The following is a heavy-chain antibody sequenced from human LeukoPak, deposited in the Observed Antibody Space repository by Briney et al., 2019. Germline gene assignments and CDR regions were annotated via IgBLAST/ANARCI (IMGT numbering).Heavy chain of an antibody. D-gene: IGHD3-3*01. CDR1: GGTFSSYA. Sequence: ASVKVSCKASGGTFSSYAISWVRQAPGQGLEWMGGIIPIFGTANYAQKFQGRVTITTDESTSTAYMELSSLRSEDTAVYYCARERGNTYYDPNWFDPWGQGTLVTVSS. CDR3: ARERGNTYYDPNWFDP. V-gene: IGHV1-69*05. J-gene: IGHJ5*02. CDR2: IIPIFGTA.